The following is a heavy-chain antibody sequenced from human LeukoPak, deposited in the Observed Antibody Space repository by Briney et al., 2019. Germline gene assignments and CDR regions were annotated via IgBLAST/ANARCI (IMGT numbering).Heavy chain of an antibody. CDR1: GFTFSNYV. Sequence: GGSLRLSCAASGFTFSNYVMSWVRQAPGKGLEWVSAITASGGTTSCADSVKGRFTISRDNSKNTRYLQMNSLRAEDTAVYYCAKGGYSSGWYRYLDYYYMDVWGKGTTVTISS. CDR2: ITASGGTT. V-gene: IGHV3-23*01. D-gene: IGHD6-19*01. J-gene: IGHJ6*03. CDR3: AKGGYSSGWYRYLDYYYMDV.